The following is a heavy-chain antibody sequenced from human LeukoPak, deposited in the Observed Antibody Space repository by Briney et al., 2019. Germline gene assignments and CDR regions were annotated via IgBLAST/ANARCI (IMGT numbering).Heavy chain of an antibody. J-gene: IGHJ6*03. V-gene: IGHV1-18*01. Sequence: ASVKVSCKASGYTFTSYGISWVRQAPGQGLEWMGWISANNGDTNYAQKLQGRVTMTTDTSTITAYMEVRSLRSDDSAVYYCARGTIDYYYYMDVWGNGTTVTVSS. CDR2: ISANNGDT. CDR3: ARGTIDYYYYMDV. D-gene: IGHD1-7*01. CDR1: GYTFTSYG.